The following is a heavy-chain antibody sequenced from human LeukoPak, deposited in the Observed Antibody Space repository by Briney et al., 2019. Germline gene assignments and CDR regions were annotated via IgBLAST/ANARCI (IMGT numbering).Heavy chain of an antibody. D-gene: IGHD2-15*01. V-gene: IGHV7-4-1*02. Sequence: ASVKVSCKASGYTFTSYAMNWVRQAPGQGLEWMGWINTNTGNPTYAQGFTGRFVFSLDTSVSTAYLQISSLKAEDTAVYYCARICSGGSCYFPTVDPWGQGTLVTVSS. J-gene: IGHJ5*02. CDR2: INTNTGNP. CDR1: GYTFTSYA. CDR3: ARICSGGSCYFPTVDP.